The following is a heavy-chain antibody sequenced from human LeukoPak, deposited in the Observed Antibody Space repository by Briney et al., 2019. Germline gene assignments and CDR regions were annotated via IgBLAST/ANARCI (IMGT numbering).Heavy chain of an antibody. CDR3: ARHGGSGSFDY. D-gene: IGHD3-3*01. CDR1: GGSIGSYY. V-gene: IGHV4-59*01. J-gene: IGHJ4*02. Sequence: NASETLSLTCTVSGGSIGSYYWSWIRQPPGKGLEWIGHIPYSGSTNYNPSLKSRVTISVDTSKNQFSLKLSSVTAADTAVYYCARHGGSGSFDYWGQGTLVTVSS. CDR2: IPYSGST.